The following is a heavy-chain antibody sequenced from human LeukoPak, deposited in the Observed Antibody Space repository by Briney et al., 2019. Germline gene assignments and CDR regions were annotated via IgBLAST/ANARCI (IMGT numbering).Heavy chain of an antibody. J-gene: IGHJ6*02. D-gene: IGHD3-22*01. CDR1: GGSISSYY. CDR3: ARDRYNYYDGSGYYYYYYGMDV. V-gene: IGHV4-59*01. CDR2: IYYSGST. Sequence: SETLSLTCTVSGGSISSYYWSWIRQPPGKGLEWIGYIYYSGSTNYNPSLKSRVTISVDTSKNQFSLKLSSVTAADTAVYYCARDRYNYYDGSGYYYYYYGMDVWGQGTTVTVSS.